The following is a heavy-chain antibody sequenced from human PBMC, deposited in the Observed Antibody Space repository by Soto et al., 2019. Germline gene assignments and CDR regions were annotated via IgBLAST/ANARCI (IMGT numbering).Heavy chain of an antibody. V-gene: IGHV5-51*01. Sequence: GESLKISCKGSGYSFSSYWIGWVRQMPGKGLEWMGIIYPGDSDTRYGPSFQGQVTISADKSISTAYLQWGSLKASDTAIYFCARPPGFWNAFDIWGQGTMVTVSS. J-gene: IGHJ3*02. CDR2: IYPGDSDT. CDR1: GYSFSSYW. CDR3: ARPPGFWNAFDI. D-gene: IGHD3-3*01.